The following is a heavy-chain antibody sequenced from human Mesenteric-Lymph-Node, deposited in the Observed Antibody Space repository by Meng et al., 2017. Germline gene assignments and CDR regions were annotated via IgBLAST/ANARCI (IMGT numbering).Heavy chain of an antibody. V-gene: IGHV3-74*01. CDR3: ARDLTYSSGWYY. J-gene: IGHJ4*02. D-gene: IGHD6-19*01. CDR1: GFTFSSYW. Sequence: GESLKISCAASGFTFSSYWMHWVRQAPGKGLVWVSRINSDGSSTSYADSVKGRFTISRDNAKNTLYLQMNSLRAEDTAVYYCARDLTYSSGWYYWGQGTLVTVAS. CDR2: INSDGSST.